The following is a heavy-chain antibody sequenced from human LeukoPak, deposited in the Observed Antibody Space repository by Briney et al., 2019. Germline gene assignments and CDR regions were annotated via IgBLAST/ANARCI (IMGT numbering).Heavy chain of an antibody. D-gene: IGHD2-8*01. CDR3: ARVGELMVYAPHGPDDAFDI. V-gene: IGHV4-38-2*02. CDR1: GYSISSGYY. CDR2: IYRSGST. Sequence: PSETLSLTCTVSGYSISSGYYWGWIRQSPGKGLEWIATIYRSGSTYYNPSLKSRVTIAIDTSKKQVYLTLSSVTAADTAVYYCARVGELMVYAPHGPDDAFDIWGQGTMVTVSS. J-gene: IGHJ3*02.